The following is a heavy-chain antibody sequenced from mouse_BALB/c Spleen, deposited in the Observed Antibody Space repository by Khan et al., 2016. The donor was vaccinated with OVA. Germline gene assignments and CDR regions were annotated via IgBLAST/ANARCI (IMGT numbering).Heavy chain of an antibody. J-gene: IGHJ3*01. Sequence: QVQLQQSGPGLVQPSQSLSITCTVSGFSLANYSVHWVRQSPGKGLEWLGVIWSAGSTDYNAAFISRLTISKDNSRSQVFFKVNSLQPNDTAIYYCARSGYDYGRGALFAYWGQGTLVTVSA. CDR1: GFSLANYS. V-gene: IGHV2-2*02. CDR3: ARSGYDYGRGALFAY. D-gene: IGHD2-4*01. CDR2: IWSAGST.